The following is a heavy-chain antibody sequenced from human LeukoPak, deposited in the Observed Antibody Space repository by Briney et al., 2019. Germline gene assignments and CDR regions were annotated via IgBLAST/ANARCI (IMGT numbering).Heavy chain of an antibody. V-gene: IGHV4-30-4*08. CDR1: GGSISSGDYY. J-gene: IGHJ5*02. D-gene: IGHD3-3*01. Sequence: SQTLSLTYTVSGGSISSGDYYWSWIRQPPGKGLEWIGYIYHSGSTYYNPSLKSRVTISVDTSKNQFSLKLSSVTAADTAVYYCARVYDFWSGYLVDPWGQGTLVTVSS. CDR2: IYHSGST. CDR3: ARVYDFWSGYLVDP.